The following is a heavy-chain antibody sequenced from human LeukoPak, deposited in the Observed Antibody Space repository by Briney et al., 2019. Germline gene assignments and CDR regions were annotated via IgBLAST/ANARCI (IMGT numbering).Heavy chain of an antibody. CDR3: ARDRGSGREGLDP. Sequence: SETLSLTCTVSGGSISSFYWSWIRQPAGKGLEWIGRIYTSSSTNYYASLKNRRTMSFNAYAKQVSLKLRSVTAADTALYYCARDRGSGREGLDPWGQGTLVTVSS. J-gene: IGHJ5*02. D-gene: IGHD3-10*01. CDR2: IYTSSST. V-gene: IGHV4-4*07. CDR1: GGSISSFY.